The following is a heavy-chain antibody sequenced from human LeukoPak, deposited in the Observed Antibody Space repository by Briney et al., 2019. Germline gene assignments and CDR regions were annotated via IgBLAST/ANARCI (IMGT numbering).Heavy chain of an antibody. D-gene: IGHD6-19*01. Sequence: SETLSLTCAVYGGSFTGYYWSWIRQPPGKGLAWIGEINHSGSTNYNPSLKSRVTISVDTSKNQFSLKLSSVTAADTAVYYCARGGGYIAVASFDPWGQGTLVTVSS. CDR2: INHSGST. J-gene: IGHJ5*02. CDR1: GGSFTGYY. CDR3: ARGGGYIAVASFDP. V-gene: IGHV4-34*01.